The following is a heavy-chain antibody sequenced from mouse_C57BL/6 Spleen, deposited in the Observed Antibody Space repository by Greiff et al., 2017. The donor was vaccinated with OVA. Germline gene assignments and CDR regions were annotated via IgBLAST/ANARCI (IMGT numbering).Heavy chain of an antibody. D-gene: IGHD1-1*01. CDR1: GYTFTDYY. V-gene: IGHV1-26*01. CDR3: AAHYGSSPFYFDY. Sequence: EVQLQQSGPELVKPGASVKISCKASGYTFTDYYMNWVKQSHGKSLEWIGDINPNNGGTSYNQKFKGKATLTVDKSSSTAYMELRSLTSEDSAVYYCAAHYGSSPFYFDYWGQGTTLTVSS. CDR2: INPNNGGT. J-gene: IGHJ2*01.